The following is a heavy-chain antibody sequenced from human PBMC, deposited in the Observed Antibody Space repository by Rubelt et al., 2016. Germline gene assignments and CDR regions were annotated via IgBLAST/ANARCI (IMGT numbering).Heavy chain of an antibody. CDR3: ARDATSPYYDFWSGYSDY. CDR1: GYTFTSYY. J-gene: IGHJ4*02. V-gene: IGHV1-46*01. CDR2: INPSVGST. Sequence: QVQLVQSGAEVKKPGASVKVSCKASGYTFTSYYMHWVRQAPGKGLEWMGIINPSVGSTSYAKKFQGRVTMTRDRSTSTGDMGLSRLRSEDTAVYYCARDATSPYYDFWSGYSDYWGQGTLVTVSS. D-gene: IGHD3-3*01.